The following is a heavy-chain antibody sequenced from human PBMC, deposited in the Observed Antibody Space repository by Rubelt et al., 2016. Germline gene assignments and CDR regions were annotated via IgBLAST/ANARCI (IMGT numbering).Heavy chain of an antibody. CDR1: GYTFTSYA. V-gene: IGHV1-3*01. CDR2: INAGNGNT. CDR3: ARGLGLGYSSSWFNWFDP. D-gene: IGHD6-13*01. Sequence: QVQLVQSGAEVKKPGASVKVSCKASGYTFTSYAMHWVRQAPGQRLEWMGWINAGNGNTKYSQKFQARVTITRETSASTAYMERSSLGSEDTAVYYCARGLGLGYSSSWFNWFDPWGQGTLVTVSS. J-gene: IGHJ5*02.